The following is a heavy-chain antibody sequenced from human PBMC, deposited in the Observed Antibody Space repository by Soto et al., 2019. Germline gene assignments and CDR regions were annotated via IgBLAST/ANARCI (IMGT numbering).Heavy chain of an antibody. J-gene: IGHJ4*02. V-gene: IGHV1-18*01. Sequence: QVQLVQSGAEVRKPGASVKVSCKTSGYTFTTYGISWVRQAPGQGLEWMGWISAYNGRTNYAQKRQGRVTMTTDTTTRTAYMELRSLRSDDTAVYYCARDYADISSGWYVDYWGQGTLVTVSS. CDR2: ISAYNGRT. CDR3: ARDYADISSGWYVDY. D-gene: IGHD6-19*01. CDR1: GYTFTTYG.